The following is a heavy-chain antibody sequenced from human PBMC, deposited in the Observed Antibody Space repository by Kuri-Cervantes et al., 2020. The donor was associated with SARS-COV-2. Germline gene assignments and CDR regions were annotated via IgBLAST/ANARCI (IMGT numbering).Heavy chain of an antibody. V-gene: IGHV4-31*03. D-gene: IGHD1-1*01. CDR3: ACALDTAYYFDY. CDR2: IYYSGST. J-gene: IGHJ4*02. Sequence: LRLSCTVSGGSISSGGYYWSWIRQHPGKGLEWIGYIYYSGSTYYNPSLKSRVTMSVDTSKNQFSLKLSFVTAADTAVYYCACALDTAYYFDYWGQGTLVTVSS. CDR1: GGSISSGGYY.